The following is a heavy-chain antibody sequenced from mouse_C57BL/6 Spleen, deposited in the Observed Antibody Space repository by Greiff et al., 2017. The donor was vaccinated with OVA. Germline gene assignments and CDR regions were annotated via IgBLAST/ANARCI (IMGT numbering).Heavy chain of an antibody. V-gene: IGHV1-72*01. CDR1: GYTFTSYW. Sequence: QVHVKQPGAELVKPGASVKLSCKASGYTFTSYWMHWVKQRPGRGLEWIGRIDPNSGGTKYNEKFKSKATLTVDKPSSTAYMQLSSLTSEDSAVYYCARGPSYYYGSRTEYFDVWGTGTTVTVSS. J-gene: IGHJ1*03. CDR3: ARGPSYYYGSRTEYFDV. CDR2: IDPNSGGT. D-gene: IGHD1-1*01.